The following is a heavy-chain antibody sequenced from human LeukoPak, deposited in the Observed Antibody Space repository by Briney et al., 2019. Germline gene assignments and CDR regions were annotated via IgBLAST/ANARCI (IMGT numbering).Heavy chain of an antibody. J-gene: IGHJ6*02. CDR3: AGTSSGPERRGMDV. CDR1: GFTFSSYG. CDR2: ITGSGGST. D-gene: IGHD6-19*01. Sequence: GGSLRLSCAASGFTFSSYGMNWVRQAPGKGLEWVSSITGSGGSTYNADSVKGRFTISRDNSRNTLYLQMNSLRAEDTAVYYCAGTSSGPERRGMDVWGQGTTVTVSS. V-gene: IGHV3-23*01.